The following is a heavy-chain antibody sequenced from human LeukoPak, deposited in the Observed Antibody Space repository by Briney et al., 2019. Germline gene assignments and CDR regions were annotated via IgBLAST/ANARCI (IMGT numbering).Heavy chain of an antibody. Sequence: SVKVSCKASGGTFSSYAISWVRQAPGQGLEWMGGIIPIFGTANYAQKFQGRVTITADESTSTAYMELSSLRSEDTAVYYCASSYCSSTSCYTGLSAFDIWGQGTMVTVSS. CDR1: GGTFSSYA. D-gene: IGHD2-2*02. CDR3: ASSYCSSTSCYTGLSAFDI. J-gene: IGHJ3*02. CDR2: IIPIFGTA. V-gene: IGHV1-69*13.